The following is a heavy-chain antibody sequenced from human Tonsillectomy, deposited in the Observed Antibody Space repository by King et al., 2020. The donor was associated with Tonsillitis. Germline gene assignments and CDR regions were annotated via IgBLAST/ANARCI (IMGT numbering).Heavy chain of an antibody. CDR1: GYTLTELS. V-gene: IGHV1-24*01. J-gene: IGHJ4*01. D-gene: IGHD3-16*01. CDR3: ATEVHTCGYFDY. Sequence: QLVQSGAEVKKPGASVKVSCKVSGYTLTELSMHWVRQAPGKGLEWMGNFDPEDGETIYAQKFQGRVTMTEETSTDTAYMELSSLRSEDTAVYYCATEVHTCGYFDYWGQGTLVTVSS. CDR2: FDPEDGET.